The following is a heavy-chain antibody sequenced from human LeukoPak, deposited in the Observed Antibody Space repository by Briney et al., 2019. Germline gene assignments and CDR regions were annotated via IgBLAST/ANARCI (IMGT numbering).Heavy chain of an antibody. CDR3: ARYPPAYCGGDCYSP. J-gene: IGHJ4*02. CDR2: IYYSGST. CDR1: GGSISRYY. D-gene: IGHD2-21*02. Sequence: SETLSLTCTVSGGSISRYYWSWIRQPPGKGLEWIGYIYYSGSTNYNPSLKSRVTITVDTSKNQFSLKLSSVTAADTAVYYCARYPPAYCGGDCYSPWGQGTLVTVSS. V-gene: IGHV4-59*01.